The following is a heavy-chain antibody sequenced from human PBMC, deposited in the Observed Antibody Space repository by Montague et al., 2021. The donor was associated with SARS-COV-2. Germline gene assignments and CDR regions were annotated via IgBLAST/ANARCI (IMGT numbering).Heavy chain of an antibody. CDR1: GESFSGFF. CDR3: ARWDPQTLTVITLRGKLANDY. J-gene: IGHJ4*02. Sequence: SETLSLTCAVYGESFSGFFWSWIRQPPGKGLEWIAEINDRGVTNYNYNPSLGSRVTISADTSKNQFSLKLRSVTAADTAVYYCARWDPQTLTVITLRGKLANDYWGQGTLVTVSS. V-gene: IGHV4-34*01. D-gene: IGHD4-11*01. CDR2: INDRGVTNY.